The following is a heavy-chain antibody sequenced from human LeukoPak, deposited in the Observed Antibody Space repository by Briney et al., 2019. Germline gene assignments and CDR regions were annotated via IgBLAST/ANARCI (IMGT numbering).Heavy chain of an antibody. CDR3: AKEGRGYSGYDPCPSDY. CDR2: IRYDGSNK. V-gene: IGHV3-30*02. Sequence: GGSLRLSCAASGFTFSSYGTHWVRQAPGKGLEWVAFIRYDGSNKYYADSVKGRFTISRDNSKNTLYLQMNSLRAEDTAVYYCAKEGRGYSGYDPCPSDYWGQGTLVTVSS. J-gene: IGHJ4*02. CDR1: GFTFSSYG. D-gene: IGHD5-12*01.